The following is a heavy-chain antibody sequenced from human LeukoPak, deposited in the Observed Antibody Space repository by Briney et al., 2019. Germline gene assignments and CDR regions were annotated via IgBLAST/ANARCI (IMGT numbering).Heavy chain of an antibody. Sequence: PGGSLRLSCAASGFTFSSYDMHWVRQATGKGLEWVSGIGTAGDTSYPGSVKGRFTISRENAKNSLYLQMNSLRAGDTAVYYCARAGIAVGVDAFGIWGQGTMVTVSS. CDR2: IGTAGDT. CDR1: GFTFSSYD. D-gene: IGHD6-19*01. J-gene: IGHJ3*02. CDR3: ARAGIAVGVDAFGI. V-gene: IGHV3-13*01.